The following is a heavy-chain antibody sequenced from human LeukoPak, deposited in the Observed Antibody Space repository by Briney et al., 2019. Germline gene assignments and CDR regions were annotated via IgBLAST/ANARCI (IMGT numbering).Heavy chain of an antibody. CDR3: ARRDRPGMLDY. V-gene: IGHV4-34*01. CDR1: GGSFSGYY. CDR2: INHSGST. D-gene: IGHD2-8*01. Sequence: SETLSLICAVYGGSFSGYYWSWIRQPPGKGLEWIGEINHSGSTNYNPSLKSRVTISVDTSKNQYSLKLSSVTAADTAVYYCARRDRPGMLDYWGQGTLVTVSS. J-gene: IGHJ4*02.